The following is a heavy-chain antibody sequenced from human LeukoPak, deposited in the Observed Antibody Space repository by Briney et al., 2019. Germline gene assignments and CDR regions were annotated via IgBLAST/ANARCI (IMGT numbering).Heavy chain of an antibody. CDR1: GYTFTGYY. D-gene: IGHD6-13*01. CDR2: INPNSGGT. CDR3: ARGFSSWYLSPYYLES. V-gene: IGHV1-2*02. J-gene: IGHJ4*02. Sequence: ASVKVSCKASGYTFTGYYMHWVRQVPGQALEWMGWINPNSGGTNYAQKFQGRVTMTRDTSITTAYMELSRLRSDDTAVYYCARGFSSWYLSPYYLESCGQGTPVTVSS.